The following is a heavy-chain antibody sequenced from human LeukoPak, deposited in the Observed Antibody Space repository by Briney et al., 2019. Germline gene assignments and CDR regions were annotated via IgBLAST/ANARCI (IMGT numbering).Heavy chain of an antibody. J-gene: IGHJ4*02. V-gene: IGHV4-34*01. Sequence: KPSETLSLTCAVYGGFFSGYYWSWIRQPPGKGLEWIGEINHSGSTNYNPSLKSRVTISVDTSKNQFSLKLSSVTAADTAVYYCARRDRIQLNFDYWGQGTLVTVSS. D-gene: IGHD5-18*01. CDR3: ARRDRIQLNFDY. CDR2: INHSGST. CDR1: GGFFSGYY.